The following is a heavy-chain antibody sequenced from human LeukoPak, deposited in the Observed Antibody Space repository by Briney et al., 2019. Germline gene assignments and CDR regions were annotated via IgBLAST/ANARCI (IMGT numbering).Heavy chain of an antibody. V-gene: IGHV5-51*01. Sequence: ESLKISCKGSGYSFTSYWIGWVRQMPGKSLEWMGIIYPGDSDSTYSPSFQGQVTISADKSISTAYLQWSSLKASDTAMYYCARHVGDCRGGSCWLDYWGQGTLVTVSS. J-gene: IGHJ4*02. CDR2: IYPGDSDS. CDR3: ARHVGDCRGGSCWLDY. CDR1: GYSFTSYW. D-gene: IGHD2-15*01.